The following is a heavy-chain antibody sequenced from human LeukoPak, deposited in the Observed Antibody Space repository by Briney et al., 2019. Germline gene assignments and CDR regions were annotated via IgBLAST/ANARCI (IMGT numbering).Heavy chain of an antibody. J-gene: IGHJ4*02. CDR2: INSDGSST. CDR1: GFTFSSYW. Sequence: GGSLRLSCAASGFTFSSYWMHWVRQAPGKGLVWVSRINSDGSSTSYADSVKGRFTISRDNAKNTLYLQMNSLRAEDTAVYYCASIEYYYDSSGYYYPDDYWGQGALVTVSS. V-gene: IGHV3-74*01. D-gene: IGHD3-22*01. CDR3: ASIEYYYDSSGYYYPDDY.